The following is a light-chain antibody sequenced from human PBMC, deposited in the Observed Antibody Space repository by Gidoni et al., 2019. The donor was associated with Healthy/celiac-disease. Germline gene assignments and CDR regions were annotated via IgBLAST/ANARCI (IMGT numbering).Light chain of an antibody. CDR2: DVS. V-gene: IGLV2-11*01. J-gene: IGLJ2*01. Sequence: QSALTQPRSVSGSPGQSVTISCTGTSSDVGGYNYVSWYQQHPGKAPTLMIYDVSKRPSGVPDRFSGSKSGNTASLTISGLQAEDEADYYCSSYAGSYTFVVFGGGTKLTVL. CDR3: SSYAGSYTFVV. CDR1: SSDVGGYNY.